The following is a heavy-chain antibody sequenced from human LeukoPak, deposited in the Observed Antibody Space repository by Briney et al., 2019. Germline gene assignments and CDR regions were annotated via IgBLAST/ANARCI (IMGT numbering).Heavy chain of an antibody. CDR2: ISGSGDNT. Sequence: PGGSLRLSCAASGFTFSSYAMSWVRQPPGKGLEWVSGISGSGDNTYYADSVKGRFTIPRDNSKNMLYLQMNSLRAEDTAVYYCAATPDTSIVYGFEFWGQGTLVTVSS. CDR3: AATPDTSIVYGFEF. CDR1: GFTFSSYA. J-gene: IGHJ4*02. V-gene: IGHV3-23*01. D-gene: IGHD1-26*01.